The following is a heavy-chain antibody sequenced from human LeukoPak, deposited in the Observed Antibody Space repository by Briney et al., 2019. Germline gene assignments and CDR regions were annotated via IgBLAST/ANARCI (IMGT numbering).Heavy chain of an antibody. Sequence: GGSLRLSCAASGFTFNDYYMSWIRQAPGEGLEWISYISGSGDRIYYADSVKGRFTISRDNAKNSLYLQLNSLRAEDTAVYYCARDYAWDSYGLVLDSWGQGALVTVSS. CDR1: GFTFNDYY. CDR3: ARDYAWDSYGLVLDS. D-gene: IGHD3-16*02. CDR2: ISGSGDRI. J-gene: IGHJ4*02. V-gene: IGHV3-11*01.